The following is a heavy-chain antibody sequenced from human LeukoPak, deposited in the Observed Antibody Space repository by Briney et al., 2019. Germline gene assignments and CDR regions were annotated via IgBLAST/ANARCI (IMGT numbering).Heavy chain of an antibody. CDR3: AVVGGYYDILTGYHYFDY. CDR1: GFTFSYYG. V-gene: IGHV3-30*02. CDR2: IRYDGSNK. Sequence: GGSLRLSCAASGFTFSYYGMTWVRQAPGKGLEWVAFIRYDGSNKYYADSVKGRFTISRDNSKNTLYLQMNSLRAEDTAVYYCAVVGGYYDILTGYHYFDYWGQGTLVTVSS. D-gene: IGHD3-9*01. J-gene: IGHJ4*02.